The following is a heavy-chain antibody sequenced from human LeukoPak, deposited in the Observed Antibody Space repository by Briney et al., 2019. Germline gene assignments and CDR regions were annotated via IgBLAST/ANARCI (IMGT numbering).Heavy chain of an antibody. Sequence: PWGTLSLTCAVSGGSISSSNWWSWVRQPPGKGLEWIGEIYHSGSTNYNPSLKSRVTISVDKSKNQFSLKLSSVTAADTAVYYCARVGDSSGYSNYFDYWGQGTLVTVSS. CDR3: ARVGDSSGYSNYFDY. D-gene: IGHD3-22*01. CDR1: GGSISSSNW. J-gene: IGHJ4*02. V-gene: IGHV4-4*02. CDR2: IYHSGST.